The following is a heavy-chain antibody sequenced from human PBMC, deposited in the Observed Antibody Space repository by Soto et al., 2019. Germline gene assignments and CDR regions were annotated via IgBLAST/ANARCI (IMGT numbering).Heavy chain of an antibody. CDR2: ISAYNGNT. CDR1: GYTFTSYG. V-gene: IGHV1-18*01. D-gene: IGHD2-21*02. J-gene: IGHJ4*02. Sequence: ASVVSCKASGYTFTSYGISWVRQAPGQGLEWMGWISAYNGNTNYAQKLQGRVTMTTDTSTSTAYMELRSLRSDDTAVYYCAREVYCGGDCEENDYWGQGTLVTVSS. CDR3: AREVYCGGDCEENDY.